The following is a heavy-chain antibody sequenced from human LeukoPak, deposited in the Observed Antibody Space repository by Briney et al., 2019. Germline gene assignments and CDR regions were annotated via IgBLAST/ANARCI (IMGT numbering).Heavy chain of an antibody. CDR2: ISGRDDST. CDR3: AKDRGMFLVGYLDY. V-gene: IGHV3-23*01. D-gene: IGHD2-15*01. CDR1: GFTFSSYA. J-gene: IGHJ4*02. Sequence: GGSLRLSCAASGFTFSSYAMSWVRQAPGKGLEWVSSISGRDDSTHYADSVKGRFTISRDNTKSTLFLQVNSLRAEDTAVYHCAKDRGMFLVGYLDYWGQGTLVTVSS.